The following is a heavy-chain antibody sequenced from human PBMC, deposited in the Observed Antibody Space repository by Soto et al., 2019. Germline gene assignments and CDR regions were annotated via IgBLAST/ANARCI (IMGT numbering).Heavy chain of an antibody. J-gene: IGHJ5*02. Sequence: YTVSGGKISNYYWSWLRQPPGKGLEWIGYIYYSGSTNYNPSLKSRVTISVDTSKNQFSLKLSSVTAVDAAVYYCARDRWFDPWRQGTLVIVFS. CDR2: IYYSGST. V-gene: IGHV4-59*01. CDR3: ARDRWFDP. CDR1: GGKISNYY.